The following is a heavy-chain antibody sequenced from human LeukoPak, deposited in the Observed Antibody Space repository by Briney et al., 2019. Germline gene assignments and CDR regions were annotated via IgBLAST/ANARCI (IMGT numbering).Heavy chain of an antibody. CDR3: ARGGITGTTPPGFDP. Sequence: SETLSLTCTVSGGSISRGGYYWSWIRQHPGKGLEWIGYISYSGSTYYNPSLKSRVTISVDTSKNHFSLKLSSVTAADTAVYYCARGGITGTTPPGFDPWGQGTLVTVSS. V-gene: IGHV4-31*03. CDR1: GGSISRGGYY. D-gene: IGHD1-14*01. J-gene: IGHJ5*02. CDR2: ISYSGST.